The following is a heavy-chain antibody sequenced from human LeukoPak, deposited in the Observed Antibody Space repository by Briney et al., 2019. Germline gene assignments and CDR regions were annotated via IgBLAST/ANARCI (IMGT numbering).Heavy chain of an antibody. D-gene: IGHD2-21*02. V-gene: IGHV3-11*04. Sequence: GGSLRLSCAASGFTFSDYNMSWLRQAPGKGLEYISYINTGGGSIYYADSVKGRFTISRDNAKNSLYLQMNNVRAEDTAVYYCARTSTDCLDCWGQGTLVTVSS. CDR1: GFTFSDYN. CDR2: INTGGGSI. CDR3: ARTSTDCLDC. J-gene: IGHJ4*02.